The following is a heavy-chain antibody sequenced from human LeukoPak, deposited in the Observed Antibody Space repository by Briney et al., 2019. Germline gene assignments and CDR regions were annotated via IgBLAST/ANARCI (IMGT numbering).Heavy chain of an antibody. CDR3: ARDHDILTGPPLAY. J-gene: IGHJ4*02. D-gene: IGHD3-9*01. Sequence: ASVKVSCKASGYTFTGYYMHWVRQAPGQGLEWMGWINPNSGGTNYAQKLQGRVTMTTDTSTSTAYMELRSLRSDDTAVYYCARDHDILTGPPLAYWGQGTLVTVSS. V-gene: IGHV1-2*02. CDR1: GYTFTGYY. CDR2: INPNSGGT.